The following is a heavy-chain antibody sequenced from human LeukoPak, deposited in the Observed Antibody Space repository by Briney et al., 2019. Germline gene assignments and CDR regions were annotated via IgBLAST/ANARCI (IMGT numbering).Heavy chain of an antibody. D-gene: IGHD3-22*01. V-gene: IGHV4-30-2*01. CDR3: ARGPLPHYYDSSGYTRNWYFDL. CDR1: GGSVSSGGYY. J-gene: IGHJ2*01. Sequence: SETLSLTCTVSGGSVSSGGYYWSWIRQPPGKGLEWIGYIYHSGSTYYNPSLKSRVTISVDRSKNQFSLKLSSVTAADTAVYYCARGPLPHYYDSSGYTRNWYFDLWGRGTLVTVSS. CDR2: IYHSGST.